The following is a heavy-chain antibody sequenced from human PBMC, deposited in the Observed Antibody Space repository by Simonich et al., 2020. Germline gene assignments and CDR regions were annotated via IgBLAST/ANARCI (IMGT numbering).Heavy chain of an antibody. V-gene: IGHV1-2*02. Sequence: QVQLVQSGAEGKQPGASMKVSCKASVYTLTGYYMHWVRQAPGQGFEWMGWINPNSGGTNYAQTFQGRVTMTRDTSISTAYRGLSRLRSDDTAVYYCASSKLATIDYWGQGTLVTVSS. D-gene: IGHD5-12*01. J-gene: IGHJ4*02. CDR3: ASSKLATIDY. CDR1: VYTLTGYY. CDR2: INPNSGGT.